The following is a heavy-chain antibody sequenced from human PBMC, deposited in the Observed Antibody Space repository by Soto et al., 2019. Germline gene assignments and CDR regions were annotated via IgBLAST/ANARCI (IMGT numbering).Heavy chain of an antibody. CDR2: ITTSTSSNV. D-gene: IGHD2-8*01. CDR1: GFSVATYN. V-gene: IGHV3-21*02. J-gene: IGHJ4*02. CDR3: ALYDALFFVY. Sequence: EVQLVESGGGLVKPGGSLRLSCAASGFSVATYNMNWVRQAPGKGLEWVSSITTSTSSNVYYADSVKGRFTISRDSAKNSLYLQMNSLRAEDTALYFCALYDALFFVYRGQGTLVTVSS.